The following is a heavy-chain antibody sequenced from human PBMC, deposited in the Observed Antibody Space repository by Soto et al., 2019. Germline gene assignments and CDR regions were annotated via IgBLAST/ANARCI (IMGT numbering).Heavy chain of an antibody. V-gene: IGHV1-46*01. CDR3: ARDLLSPSAWRPYFDY. CDR2: INPSGGST. Sequence: ASVKVSCKASGYTFTSYYMHWVRQAPGQGLEWMGIINPSGGSTSYAQKFQGRVTMTRDTSTSTVYMELSSLRSEDTAVYYCARDLLSPSAWRPYFDYWGQGTLVTVSS. J-gene: IGHJ4*02. CDR1: GYTFTSYY. D-gene: IGHD6-19*01.